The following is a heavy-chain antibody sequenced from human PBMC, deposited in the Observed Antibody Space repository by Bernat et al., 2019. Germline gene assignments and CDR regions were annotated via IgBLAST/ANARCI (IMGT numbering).Heavy chain of an antibody. D-gene: IGHD1-7*01. V-gene: IGHV3-33*01. CDR3: ARDSRWNYDY. J-gene: IGHJ4*02. CDR2: IWYDGSNK. CDR1: GFTFSSYG. Sequence: QVQLVESGGGVVQPGRSLSPSCAASGFTFSSYGMHWVRQAPGKGLEWVAVIWYDGSNKYYADSVKGRFTISRDNSKNTLYLQMNSLRAEDTAVYYCARDSRWNYDYWGQGTLVTVSS.